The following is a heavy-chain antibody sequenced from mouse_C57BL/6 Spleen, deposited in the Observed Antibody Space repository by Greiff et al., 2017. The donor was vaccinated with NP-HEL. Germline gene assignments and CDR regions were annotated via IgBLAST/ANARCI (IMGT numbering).Heavy chain of an antibody. J-gene: IGHJ3*01. CDR3: AIYYDYDGRFAY. CDR2: INPNNGGT. V-gene: IGHV1-26*01. Sequence: EVQLQQSGPELVKPGASVKISCKASGYTFTDYYMNWVKQSHGKSLEWIGAINPNNGGTSYNQKFKGKATLTVDKSSSTAYMELRSLTSEDSAVYYCAIYYDYDGRFAYWGQGTLVTVSA. D-gene: IGHD2-4*01. CDR1: GYTFTDYY.